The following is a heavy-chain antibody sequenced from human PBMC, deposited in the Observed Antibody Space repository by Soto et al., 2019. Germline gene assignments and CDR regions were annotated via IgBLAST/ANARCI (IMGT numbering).Heavy chain of an antibody. CDR1: GGTFSSYT. D-gene: IGHD6-19*01. Sequence: QVQLVQSGAEVKKPGSSVKVSCKASGGTFSSYTISWVRQAPGQGLEWMGRIIPILGIANYAQKFQGRVMITADKSTSTAYMELSSLRSEDTAVYYCARTAGTGLLYWFDPWGQGTLVTVSS. V-gene: IGHV1-69*02. CDR2: IIPILGIA. J-gene: IGHJ5*02. CDR3: ARTAGTGLLYWFDP.